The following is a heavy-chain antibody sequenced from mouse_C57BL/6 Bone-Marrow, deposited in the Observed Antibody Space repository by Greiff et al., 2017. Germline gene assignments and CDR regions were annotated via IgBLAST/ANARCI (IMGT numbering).Heavy chain of an antibody. CDR1: GYTFTSYG. J-gene: IGHJ4*01. V-gene: IGHV1-81*01. CDR2: IYPRSGNT. D-gene: IGHD1-1*01. CDR3: ARSYYYCSSSYAMDY. Sequence: VQLQQSGAELARPGASVKLSCKASGYTFTSYGISWVKQRTGQGLEWIGEIYPRSGNTYYNEKFKGKATLTADKSSSTAYMELRSLTSEDSAVYFCARSYYYCSSSYAMDYWGQGTSVTVSS.